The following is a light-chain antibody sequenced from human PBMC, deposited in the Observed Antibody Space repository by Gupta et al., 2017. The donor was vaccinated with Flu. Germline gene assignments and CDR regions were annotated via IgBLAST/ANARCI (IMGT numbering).Light chain of an antibody. V-gene: IGLV1-51*01. CDR2: YNN. CDR1: SSNIRKYL. CDR3: DTSDTSIGSVV. Sequence: QSALTQPPSVSAAPGQMVTISCSGSSSNIRKYLGSWYQQLPGKATQRLIDYNNKRPSGIKDRGSCYTPGKSATRRINGLPTEEEDDDYCDTSDTSIGSVVFGGGTKLTVL. J-gene: IGLJ2*01.